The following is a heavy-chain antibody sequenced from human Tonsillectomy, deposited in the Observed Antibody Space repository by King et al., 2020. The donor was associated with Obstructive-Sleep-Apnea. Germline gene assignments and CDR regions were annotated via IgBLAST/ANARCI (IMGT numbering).Heavy chain of an antibody. D-gene: IGHD2-2*03. J-gene: IGHJ6*02. Sequence: QLQESGPGLVKPSETLSLTSTVSGCSISSYYWSWIRQPPGKGLEWIVYIYYIGSTNYNPSLQSRVTNSVDTSKNQFSLKLTSVTAADTAVYFCARLGSYYYYDMDVWGQGTTVTVSS. CDR1: GCSISSYY. CDR3: ARLGSYYYYDMDV. V-gene: IGHV4-59*08. CDR2: IYYIGST.